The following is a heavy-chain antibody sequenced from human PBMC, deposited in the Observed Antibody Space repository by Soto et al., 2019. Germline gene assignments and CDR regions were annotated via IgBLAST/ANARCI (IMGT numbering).Heavy chain of an antibody. Sequence: VGSLRLSCAASGFTFIDYSVNWVRQAPGRGLEWVSSISNSGRSIYYVDSVKGRFTTSRDNGKNSLYLQMNSLRVEDTAVYYCARDLSLVTIFGWEYGFDVWGQGTTVTVSS. CDR1: GFTFIDYS. CDR2: ISNSGRSI. CDR3: ARDLSLVTIFGWEYGFDV. J-gene: IGHJ6*02. D-gene: IGHD3-3*01. V-gene: IGHV3-21*01.